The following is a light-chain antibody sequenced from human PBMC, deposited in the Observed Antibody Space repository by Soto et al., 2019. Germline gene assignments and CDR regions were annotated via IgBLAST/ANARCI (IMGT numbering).Light chain of an antibody. J-gene: IGLJ3*02. CDR1: RSNIESNT. V-gene: IGLV1-44*01. Sequence: QSVLTQPPSASGTPGQRVTISCSGSRSNIESNTVNWYQQLPGTAPKLLIFNNNQWPSGVPDRFSGSKSGTSASLATSGLQSGDEADYDCAAWDDSLNGWVFGGGTKLTVL. CDR3: AAWDDSLNGWV. CDR2: NNN.